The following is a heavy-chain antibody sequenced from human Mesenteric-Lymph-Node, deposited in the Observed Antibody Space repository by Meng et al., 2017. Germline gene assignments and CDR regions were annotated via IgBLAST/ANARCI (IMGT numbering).Heavy chain of an antibody. CDR3: ARALPYTADFRYYGMDV. CDR2: ISGSGGST. D-gene: IGHD2-2*02. J-gene: IGHJ6*02. CDR1: EYSFTNYW. V-gene: IGHV3-23*01. Sequence: GESLKISCKGSEYSFTNYWIGWVRQAPGKGLEWVSAISGSGGSTYYADSVKGRFTISRDNSKNTLYLQMNSLRAEDTAVYYCARALPYTADFRYYGMDVWGQGTTVTVSS.